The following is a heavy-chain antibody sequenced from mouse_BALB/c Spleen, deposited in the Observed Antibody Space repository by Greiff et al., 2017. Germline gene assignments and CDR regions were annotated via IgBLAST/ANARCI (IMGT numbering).Heavy chain of an antibody. CDR2: ISYDGSN. Sequence: VQLQQSGPGLVKPSQSLSLTCSVTGYSITSGYYWNWIRQFPGNKLEWMGYISYDGSNNYNPSLKNRISITRDTSKNQFFLKLNSVTTEDTATYYCARDWLLVFDYWGQGTTLTVSS. J-gene: IGHJ2*01. CDR3: ARDWLLVFDY. V-gene: IGHV3-6*02. CDR1: GYSITSGYY. D-gene: IGHD2-3*01.